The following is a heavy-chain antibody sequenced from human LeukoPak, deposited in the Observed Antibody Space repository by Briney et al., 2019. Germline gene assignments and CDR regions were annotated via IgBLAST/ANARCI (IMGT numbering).Heavy chain of an antibody. Sequence: GASVKVSCKASGYTFTSYYMHWVRQAPGQGLEWMGIINPSGGSTSYAQESQGRVTMTRDTSTSTVFMELSSLRSEDTAVYYCARDAETGTGDYWGQGTLVTVSS. V-gene: IGHV1-46*01. CDR2: INPSGGST. D-gene: IGHD1-1*01. J-gene: IGHJ4*02. CDR3: ARDAETGTGDY. CDR1: GYTFTSYY.